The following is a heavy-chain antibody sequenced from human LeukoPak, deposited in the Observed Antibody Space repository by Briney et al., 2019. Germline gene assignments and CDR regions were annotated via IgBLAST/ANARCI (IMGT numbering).Heavy chain of an antibody. CDR1: GGSISIYY. Sequence: SETLSLTCTVSGGSISIYYWSWIRQPPGKGLEWIGYIYYTGSTNYNPSLKSRVTISVDTSKNQFSLELSSVTAADTAVYYCARVETIAARLNFDYWGQGTLVTVSS. J-gene: IGHJ4*02. V-gene: IGHV4-59*01. D-gene: IGHD6-6*01. CDR2: IYYTGST. CDR3: ARVETIAARLNFDY.